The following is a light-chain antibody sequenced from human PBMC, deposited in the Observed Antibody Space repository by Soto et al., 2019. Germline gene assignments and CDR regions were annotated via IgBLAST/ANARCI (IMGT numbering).Light chain of an antibody. CDR1: QSVNSNY. J-gene: IGKJ2*01. Sequence: EIVLTQSPGTLSLSPGERATLSCRASQSVNSNYLGWYQKKPAQAPRLLIYGASSRATGIPDRFSGSGSGTDFTLTISRLEPEDFAVYYCQQYGSSPPTFGQGTKLEIK. CDR2: GAS. V-gene: IGKV3-20*01. CDR3: QQYGSSPPT.